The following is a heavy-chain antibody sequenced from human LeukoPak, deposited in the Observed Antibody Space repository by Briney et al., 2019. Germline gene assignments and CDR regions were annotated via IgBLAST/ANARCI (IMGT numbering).Heavy chain of an antibody. D-gene: IGHD6-13*01. V-gene: IGHV3-48*01. Sequence: GGSLRLSCAASGFTFSSYSMNWVRQAPGKGLEWVSYISSSSSTIYYADSVKGRFIISRDNAKNSLYLQMNSLRAEDTAVYYCAKDSSSWSFDYWGQGALVTVSS. CDR3: AKDSSSWSFDY. J-gene: IGHJ4*02. CDR1: GFTFSSYS. CDR2: ISSSSSTI.